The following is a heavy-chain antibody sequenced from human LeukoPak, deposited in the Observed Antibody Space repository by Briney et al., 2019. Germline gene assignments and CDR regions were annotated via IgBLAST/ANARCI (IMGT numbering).Heavy chain of an antibody. CDR2: INPYSGST. CDR3: ARGRATGTTDY. Sequence: ASVKVSCKASGYTFTGYYMHWVRQAPGQGLEWVGWINPYSGSTNSAQDFPGRVTMTRDTSISTAYMELSRLTSDDTAVYYCARGRATGTTDYWGQGTLVTVSS. V-gene: IGHV1-2*02. D-gene: IGHD1-7*01. CDR1: GYTFTGYY. J-gene: IGHJ4*02.